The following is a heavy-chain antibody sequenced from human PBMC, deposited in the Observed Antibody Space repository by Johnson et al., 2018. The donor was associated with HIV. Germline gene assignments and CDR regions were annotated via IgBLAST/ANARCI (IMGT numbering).Heavy chain of an antibody. D-gene: IGHD2-21*01. CDR3: ARDPITPYERGPDAFDV. J-gene: IGHJ3*01. CDR1: GFTVSNNF. CDR2: IYSGGRT. V-gene: IGHV3-53*01. Sequence: VTLVESGGGLMQPGGSLRLSCVASGFTVSNNFMSWVRQAPGKGLEWVSVIYSGGRTYYTDSVKGQFTISRDTAKNTLYLQMNSLRVEDTAVYYCARDPITPYERGPDAFDVWGQGTVVTVSS.